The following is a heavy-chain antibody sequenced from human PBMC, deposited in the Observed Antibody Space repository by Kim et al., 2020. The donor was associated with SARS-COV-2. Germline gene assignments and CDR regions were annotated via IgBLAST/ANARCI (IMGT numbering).Heavy chain of an antibody. CDR3: TREDGGAIDY. D-gene: IGHD3-3*01. Sequence: GGSLRLSCTASGFTFGDYAMSWVRQAPGKGLEWVGFIRSKAYGGTTEYAASVKGRFSISRDDSKSIAYLQMNSLKTEDTAVYYCTREDGGAIDYWGQGTLVTVSS. V-gene: IGHV3-49*04. J-gene: IGHJ4*02. CDR2: IRSKAYGGTT. CDR1: GFTFGDYA.